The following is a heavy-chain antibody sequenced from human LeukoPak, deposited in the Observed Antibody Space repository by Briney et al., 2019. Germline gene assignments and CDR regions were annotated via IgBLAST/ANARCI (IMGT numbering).Heavy chain of an antibody. CDR3: VKDIGYYYGVDV. Sequence: PGGSLRLSCAASGFTFSTYAMMWVRQTPGKGPEWVTAIGGSGSSTYYADSVKGRFTISRDNSKNTLYLQMNSLRGEDTAIYYCVKDIGYYYGVDVWGQGTTVTVSS. V-gene: IGHV3-23*01. CDR2: IGGSGSST. J-gene: IGHJ6*02. D-gene: IGHD1-26*01. CDR1: GFTFSTYA.